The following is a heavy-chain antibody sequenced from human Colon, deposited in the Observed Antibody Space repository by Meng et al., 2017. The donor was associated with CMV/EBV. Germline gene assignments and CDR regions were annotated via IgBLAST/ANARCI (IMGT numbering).Heavy chain of an antibody. Sequence: SETLSLTCTVSGGSINTYYWSWIRQPPGKGLEWIGYVSYSGSTNYNPSLESRVTISVDTSKKQISLNLSSVTAADTAVYYCARAAERPFAVLPPAIPTYYGMDVWGQGTTVTVSS. CDR1: GGSINTYY. V-gene: IGHV4-59*01. D-gene: IGHD2-2*02. CDR3: ARAAERPFAVLPPAIPTYYGMDV. J-gene: IGHJ6*02. CDR2: VSYSGST.